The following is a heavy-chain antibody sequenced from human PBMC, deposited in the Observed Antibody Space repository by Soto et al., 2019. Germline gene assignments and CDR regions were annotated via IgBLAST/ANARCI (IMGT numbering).Heavy chain of an antibody. CDR3: ARSYDSWSGYYPRFDP. V-gene: IGHV4-59*01. Sequence: SETLSLTCTVSGGSISSYYWSWIRQPPGKGLEWIGYIYYTGSTSYNPSLKSRVTISVDTSNNQFSLKLYSVTAADTAVYYCARSYDSWSGYYPRFDPWGQGTLVTVSS. J-gene: IGHJ5*02. CDR1: GGSISSYY. CDR2: IYYTGST. D-gene: IGHD3-3*01.